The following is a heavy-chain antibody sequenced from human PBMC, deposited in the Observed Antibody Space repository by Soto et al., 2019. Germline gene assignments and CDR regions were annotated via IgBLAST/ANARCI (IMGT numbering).Heavy chain of an antibody. D-gene: IGHD4-4*01. CDR2: IWYDGSNK. J-gene: IGHJ4*02. V-gene: IGHV3-33*01. CDR3: AGYTVTTSY. CDR1: GFTFSSYG. Sequence: GGSLRLSCAASGFTFSSYGMHWVRQAPGKGLEWVAVIWYDGSNKYYADSVKGRFTISRDNSKNTLYLQMNSLRAEDTAVYYCAGYTVTTSYWGQGTLVTSPQ.